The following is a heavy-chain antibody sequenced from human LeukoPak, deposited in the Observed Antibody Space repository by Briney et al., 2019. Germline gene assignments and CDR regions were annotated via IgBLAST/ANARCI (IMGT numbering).Heavy chain of an antibody. D-gene: IGHD3-3*01. CDR3: ASPYTIFGVLSAEYFQH. Sequence: ASVKVSCKASGYTFTGYYMHWVRQASGQGLEWMGWINPNSGDTNYAQKFQGRVTMTRDTSISTAYMELSRLRSDDTAVYYCASPYTIFGVLSAEYFQHWGQGTLVTVSS. CDR1: GYTFTGYY. J-gene: IGHJ1*01. CDR2: INPNSGDT. V-gene: IGHV1-2*02.